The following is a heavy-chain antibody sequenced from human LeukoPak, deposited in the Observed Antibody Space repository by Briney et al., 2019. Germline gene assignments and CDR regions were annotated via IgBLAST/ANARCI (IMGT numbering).Heavy chain of an antibody. CDR2: ISWNSGSI. Sequence: GGSLRLSCAASGSTFDDYAMHWVRQAPGKGLEWVSGISWNSGSIGYADSVKGRLTISRDNAKNSLYLQMNSLRAEDTAVYYCARVFIAAAGTDWFDPWGQGTLVTVSS. V-gene: IGHV3-9*01. J-gene: IGHJ5*02. CDR1: GSTFDDYA. D-gene: IGHD6-13*01. CDR3: ARVFIAAAGTDWFDP.